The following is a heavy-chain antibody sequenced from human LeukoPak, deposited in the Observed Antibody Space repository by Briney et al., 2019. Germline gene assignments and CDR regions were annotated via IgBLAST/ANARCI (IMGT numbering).Heavy chain of an antibody. CDR2: IWYDGSKE. D-gene: IGHD2-21*02. CDR3: ARASPGVTMGY. Sequence: GGSLRLSCAASGFTFSSYGMHWVRQAPGKGLEWVAVIWYDGSKEYYADSVKGRFTISRDDSKNTLYLQMNSLRGEDTAVYYCARASPGVTMGYWGQGTLVTVSS. CDR1: GFTFSSYG. J-gene: IGHJ4*02. V-gene: IGHV3-33*01.